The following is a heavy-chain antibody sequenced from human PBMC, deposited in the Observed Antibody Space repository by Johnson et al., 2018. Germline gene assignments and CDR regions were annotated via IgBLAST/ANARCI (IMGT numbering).Heavy chain of an antibody. CDR3: EKEGGITMGRGVITKGSGQYYYYMDG. D-gene: IGHD3-10*01. V-gene: IGHV3-30*18. CDR1: GFTFSSYG. Sequence: QVQLVQSGGGVVQPGRSLRLSCAASGFTFSSYGMHWVRQAPGKGLEWVAVISYDGSNKYYADSVKGRFTISRDNSKNTLYLQMNSLGAEDTAVDYLEKEGGITMGRGVITKGSGQYYYYMDGWGKGTTVNVSS. J-gene: IGHJ6*03. CDR2: ISYDGSNK.